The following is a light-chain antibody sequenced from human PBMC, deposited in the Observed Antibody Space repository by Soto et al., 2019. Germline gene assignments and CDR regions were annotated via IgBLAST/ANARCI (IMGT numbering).Light chain of an antibody. CDR3: QRYHTWWT. Sequence: EIVMTQSPATLSVSPGERATLSCRASQSVSSSLAGYQQNPGQAPRLLIYGAATRATGIPSRFSGSGAETDFTLTSSSLPSEASAVYYWQRYHTWWTFGQGTKVEIK. J-gene: IGKJ1*01. CDR2: GAA. V-gene: IGKV3-15*01. CDR1: QSVSSS.